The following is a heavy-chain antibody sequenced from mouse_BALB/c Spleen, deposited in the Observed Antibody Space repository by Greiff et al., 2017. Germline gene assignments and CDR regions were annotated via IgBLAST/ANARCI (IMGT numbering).Heavy chain of an antibody. CDR2: IRLKSNNYAT. CDR3: TRELFAY. Sequence: EVMLVESGGGLVQPGGSMKLSCVASGFTFSNYWMNWVRQSPEKGLEWVAEIRLKSNNYATHYAESVKGRFTISRDDSKSSVYLQMNNLRAEDTGIYYCTRELFAYWGQGTLVTVSA. V-gene: IGHV6-6*02. J-gene: IGHJ3*01. CDR1: GFTFSNYW.